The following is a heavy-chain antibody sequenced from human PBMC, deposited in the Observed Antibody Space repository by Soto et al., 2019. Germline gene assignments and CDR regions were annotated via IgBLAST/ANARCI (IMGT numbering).Heavy chain of an antibody. CDR1: GYTFTSYD. V-gene: IGHV1-8*01. J-gene: IGHJ4*02. CDR3: ARGNRKVVTATTYYFDY. D-gene: IGHD2-21*02. Sequence: QVQLVQSGAEVKKPGASVKVSCKASGYTFTSYDINWVRQATGQGLEWMGWMNPNSGNTGYAQKFKGRVTMTRNTSISTAYMELSSLRSEDTAVYYCARGNRKVVTATTYYFDYWGQGTLVTVSS. CDR2: MNPNSGNT.